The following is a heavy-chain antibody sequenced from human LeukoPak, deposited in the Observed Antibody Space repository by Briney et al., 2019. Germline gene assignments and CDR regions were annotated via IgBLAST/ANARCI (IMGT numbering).Heavy chain of an antibody. CDR3: ARALLPTGWPHLAFWFDP. Sequence: ASVKVSCKASGYTFTTYGISWVRQAPGQGLEWMGWINPNSGGTNYAQKFQGRVTMTRDTSISTAYMELSRLRSDDTAVYYCARALLPTGWPHLAFWFDPWGQGTLVTVSS. J-gene: IGHJ5*02. CDR2: INPNSGGT. CDR1: GYTFTTYG. V-gene: IGHV1-2*02. D-gene: IGHD4-17*01.